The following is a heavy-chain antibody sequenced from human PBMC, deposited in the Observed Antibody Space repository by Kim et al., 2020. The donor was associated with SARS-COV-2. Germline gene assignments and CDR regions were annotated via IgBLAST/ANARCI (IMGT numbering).Heavy chain of an antibody. D-gene: IGHD2-2*01. CDR2: VDAGGGVT. V-gene: IGHV3-23*01. Sequence: GGSLRLSCAASGFTFSDHGMNWVRQAPGKGLEWVSIVDAGGGVTYYADSVKGRVTISRDNSKKTLYLPMNTLRVEDTAVYYCARSSYAASTRSPDSWGQGTLVTVSS. J-gene: IGHJ4*02. CDR3: ARSSYAASTRSPDS. CDR1: GFTFSDHG.